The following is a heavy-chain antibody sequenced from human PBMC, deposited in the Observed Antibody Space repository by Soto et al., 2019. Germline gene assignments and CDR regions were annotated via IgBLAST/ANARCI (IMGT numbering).Heavy chain of an antibody. V-gene: IGHV1-69*13. D-gene: IGHD6-13*01. CDR1: GYTFSNFA. Sequence: ASVKVSCKASGYTFSNFAISWVRQAPGQGLEWMGRIIPIFDSTNYAQEFQGRVTITADESTNTAYMELNSLRSEDTAIYYCAKGGKVAADYYGMEAWGQGTTVT. J-gene: IGHJ6*02. CDR2: IIPIFDST. CDR3: AKGGKVAADYYGMEA.